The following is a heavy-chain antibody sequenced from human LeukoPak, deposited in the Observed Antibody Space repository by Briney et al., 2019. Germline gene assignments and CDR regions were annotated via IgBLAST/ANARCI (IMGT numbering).Heavy chain of an antibody. CDR2: INSDGSST. CDR1: GFTFSSYW. J-gene: IGHJ4*02. Sequence: GGSLRLSCAASGFTFSSYWMHWVRQAPGKGLVWVSRINSDGSSTSYADSVKGRFTVSRDSAKNTLYLQMNSLRAEDTAVYYCARDFKYSGYELDYWGQGTLVTVSS. V-gene: IGHV3-74*01. D-gene: IGHD5-12*01. CDR3: ARDFKYSGYELDY.